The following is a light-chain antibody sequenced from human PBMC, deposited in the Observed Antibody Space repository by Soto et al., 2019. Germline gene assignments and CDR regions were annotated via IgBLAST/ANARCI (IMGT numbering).Light chain of an antibody. CDR3: CSYAGVTTPVL. J-gene: IGLJ3*02. V-gene: IGLV2-23*02. Sequence: QSALTQPASVSGSPGQSITISCTGTSSDVGKYNVVSWYQQRPGKAPKLMIYEVNKRPSGVSNRFSGSKSGNTASLTISGLQAEDDSYYYCCSYAGVTTPVLFGGGTKLTVL. CDR1: SSDVGKYNV. CDR2: EVN.